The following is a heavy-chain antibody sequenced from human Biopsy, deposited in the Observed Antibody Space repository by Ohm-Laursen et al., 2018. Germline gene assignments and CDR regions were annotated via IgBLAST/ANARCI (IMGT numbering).Heavy chain of an antibody. Sequence: TLSLTWAVYGGSFNGYFWSWIRQPPGKGLEWIGDITQSESTNYSPSLKSRVTISVDTAKKQFSLSLRSVTAADTAVYYCARVPLPGIGAAYQGRFLYGMDVWGQGTTVSVSS. CDR1: GGSFNGYF. CDR3: ARVPLPGIGAAYQGRFLYGMDV. V-gene: IGHV4-34*01. D-gene: IGHD6-13*01. CDR2: ITQSEST. J-gene: IGHJ6*02.